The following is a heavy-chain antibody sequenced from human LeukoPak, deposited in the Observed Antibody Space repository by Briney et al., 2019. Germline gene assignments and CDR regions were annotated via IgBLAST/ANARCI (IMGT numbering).Heavy chain of an antibody. D-gene: IGHD3-16*01. J-gene: IGHJ6*02. CDR1: GYTFTSYY. Sequence: EASVKVSCKASGYTFTSYYMHWVRQAPGQGLEWMGIINPSGGSTSYAQKFQGRVTMTRDTSTSTVYMELSSLRSEDTAVYYCARGGPPPKYYYYGMDVWGQGTTVTASS. V-gene: IGHV1-46*01. CDR2: INPSGGST. CDR3: ARGGPPPKYYYYGMDV.